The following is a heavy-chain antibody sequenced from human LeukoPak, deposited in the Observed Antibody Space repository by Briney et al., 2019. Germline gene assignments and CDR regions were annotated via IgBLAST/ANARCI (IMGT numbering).Heavy chain of an antibody. Sequence: GGSLRLSCAASGFTFSNYEMHWVRRAPGKGLEWVSYISSGGSTVYYADSVKGRFTVSRDNAKNSLYLQMSSLRAEDTAVYYCARGGSFVEYWGLGTLVTVSS. CDR2: ISSGGSTV. J-gene: IGHJ4*02. CDR3: ARGGSFVEY. CDR1: GFTFSNYE. V-gene: IGHV3-48*03. D-gene: IGHD3-10*01.